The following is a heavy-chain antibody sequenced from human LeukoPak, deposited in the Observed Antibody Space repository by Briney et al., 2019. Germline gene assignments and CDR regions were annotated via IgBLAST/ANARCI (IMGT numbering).Heavy chain of an antibody. CDR2: ISGDGVST. V-gene: IGHV3-43*02. Sequence: SGGSLRLSCVASGLPIGAFAMHWVRQAPGKGLEWVSLISGDGVSTFYADSVKGRFSISRDNSKNSLSLEMNSLRTEDTAMYYCARESGKFDYWGQGTLVAVSS. J-gene: IGHJ4*02. CDR3: ARESGKFDY. CDR1: GLPIGAFA.